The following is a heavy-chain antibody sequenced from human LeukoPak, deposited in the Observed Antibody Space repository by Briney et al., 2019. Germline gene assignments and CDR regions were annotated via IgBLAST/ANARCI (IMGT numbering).Heavy chain of an antibody. CDR1: GGSISSSSYY. J-gene: IGHJ4*02. CDR2: INHSGST. CDR3: ARGRLTIFGVVYDY. Sequence: PSETLSLTCTVSGGSISSSSYYWSWIRQPPGKGLEWIGEINHSGSTNYNPSLKSRVTISVDTSKNQFSLKLSSVTAADTAVYYCARGRLTIFGVVYDYWGQGTLVTVSS. D-gene: IGHD3-3*01. V-gene: IGHV4-39*07.